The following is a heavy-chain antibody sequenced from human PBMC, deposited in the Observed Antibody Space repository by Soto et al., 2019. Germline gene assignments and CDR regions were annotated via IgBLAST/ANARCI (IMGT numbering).Heavy chain of an antibody. D-gene: IGHD6-13*01. CDR2: IYHSGST. CDR1: GGSISSGGYS. CDR3: ARGYSGKYYYGMDV. V-gene: IGHV4-30-2*01. J-gene: IGHJ6*02. Sequence: SETLSLTCAVSGGSISSGGYSWIWIRHPPGKGLEWIGYIYHSGSTYYNPSLKSRVTISVDRSKNQFSLKLSSVTAADTAVYYCARGYSGKYYYGMDVWGQGTTVTVSS.